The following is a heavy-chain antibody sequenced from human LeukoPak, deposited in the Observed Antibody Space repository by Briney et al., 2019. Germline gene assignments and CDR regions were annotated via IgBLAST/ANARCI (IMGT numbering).Heavy chain of an antibody. Sequence: ASVKVSCKASGGTFISYAISWVRQAPGQGLEWMGGIISIFGTANYAQKFQGRVTITADESTSTAYMELSSLRSEDTAVYYCAKDRVRGVIIHWGQGTLVTVSS. V-gene: IGHV1-69*13. D-gene: IGHD3-10*01. CDR3: AKDRVRGVIIH. CDR2: IISIFGTA. J-gene: IGHJ4*02. CDR1: GGTFISYA.